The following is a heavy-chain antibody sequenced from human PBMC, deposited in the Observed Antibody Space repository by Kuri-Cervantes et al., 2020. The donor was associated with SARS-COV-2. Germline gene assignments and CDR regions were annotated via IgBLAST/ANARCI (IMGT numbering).Heavy chain of an antibody. CDR3: ARGRNYYDSSGYFYYFDY. CDR2: INHSGST. J-gene: IGHJ4*02. V-gene: IGHV4-34*01. D-gene: IGHD3-22*01. Sequence: GSLRLSCAVYGGSFSGYSWSWIRQPPGKGLEWMGEINHSGSTNYNPSPKSRVTISVDTSKNQFSLKLCSVTAADTAVYYCARGRNYYDSSGYFYYFDYWGQGTLVTVSS. CDR1: GGSFSGYS.